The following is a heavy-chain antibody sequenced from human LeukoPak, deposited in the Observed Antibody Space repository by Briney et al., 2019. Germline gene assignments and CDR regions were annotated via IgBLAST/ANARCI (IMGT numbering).Heavy chain of an antibody. CDR1: GGSISCSSYY. CDR3: ARLDYEYYMDV. CDR2: IYYSGST. J-gene: IGHJ6*03. V-gene: IGHV4-39*01. Sequence: SETLSLTCTVSGGSISCSSYYWGWIRQPPGKGLEWIGSIYYSGSTYYNPSLKSRVTISVDTSKNQFSLKLSPVTAADTAVYYCARLDYEYYMDVWGKGTAVTISS.